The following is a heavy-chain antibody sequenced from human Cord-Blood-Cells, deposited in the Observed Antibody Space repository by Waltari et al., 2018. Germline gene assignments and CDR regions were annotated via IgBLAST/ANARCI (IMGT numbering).Heavy chain of an antibody. CDR1: GGTFSSYA. CDR3: AREPLITIFGVVNYFDY. J-gene: IGHJ4*02. Sequence: QVQLVQSGAEVKKPGSSVKVSCKASGGTFSSYAISWVRQAPGQGLEWMGGNIPIFGTANYAQKFQGRVTITADESTSTAYMELSSLRSEDTAVYYCAREPLITIFGVVNYFDYWGQGTLVTVSS. D-gene: IGHD3-3*01. CDR2: NIPIFGTA. V-gene: IGHV1-69*01.